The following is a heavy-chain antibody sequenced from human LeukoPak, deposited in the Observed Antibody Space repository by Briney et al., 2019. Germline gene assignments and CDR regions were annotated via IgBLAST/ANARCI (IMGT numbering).Heavy chain of an antibody. J-gene: IGHJ4*02. Sequence: SETLSLTCAVSGGSISSSNWWSWVRQPPGKGLEWIGEIYHSGSTNYNPSLKSRVTISVDKSKNQFSLKLSSVTAADTAVYYCAREVGCSGGSCSDYWGQGTLVTVSS. CDR3: AREVGCSGGSCSDY. CDR2: IYHSGST. CDR1: GGSISSSNW. V-gene: IGHV4-4*02. D-gene: IGHD2-15*01.